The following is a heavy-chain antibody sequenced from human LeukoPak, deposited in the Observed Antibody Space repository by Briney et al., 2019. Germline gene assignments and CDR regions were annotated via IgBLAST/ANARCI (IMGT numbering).Heavy chain of an antibody. V-gene: IGHV4-31*03. Sequence: PSETLSLTCTVSGGSISSGGYYWSWIRQHPGKGLGWIGYIYYSGSTYYNPSLKSRVTISVDTSKNQFSLKLSSVTAADTAVYYCARVTAAAGSDWFDPWGQGTLVTVSS. D-gene: IGHD6-13*01. J-gene: IGHJ5*02. CDR1: GGSISSGGYY. CDR3: ARVTAAAGSDWFDP. CDR2: IYYSGST.